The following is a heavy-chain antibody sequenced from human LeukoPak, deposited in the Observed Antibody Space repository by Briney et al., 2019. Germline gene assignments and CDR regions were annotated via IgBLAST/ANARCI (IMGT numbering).Heavy chain of an antibody. CDR1: GFSIRSGSHY. Sequence: SETLSLTCSVSGFSIRSGSHYWGWVRQPPGQGLEWIGTVFYSGSTDSNPSLRSRLTISVDTSKNQFSLSLTSVTAADTAVYFCARQSGRGPPLDFWGPGTLVMVSS. J-gene: IGHJ4*02. CDR2: VFYSGST. CDR3: ARQSGRGPPLDF. V-gene: IGHV4-39*01. D-gene: IGHD1-26*01.